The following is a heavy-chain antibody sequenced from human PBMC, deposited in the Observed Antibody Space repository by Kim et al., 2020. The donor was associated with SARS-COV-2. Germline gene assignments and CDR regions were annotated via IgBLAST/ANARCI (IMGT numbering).Heavy chain of an antibody. CDR2: INYSGNT. J-gene: IGHJ4*02. Sequence: SETLSLTCTVSGDSISRSSNYWGWIRQPQGKGLEWIGSINYSGNTYYNPSLKSRVTISVDTSKNQFSLKMRSVTAADTAVYYCARLVSENSAVEYWGQGT. CDR1: GDSISRSSNY. V-gene: IGHV4-39*01. CDR3: ARLVSENSAVEY.